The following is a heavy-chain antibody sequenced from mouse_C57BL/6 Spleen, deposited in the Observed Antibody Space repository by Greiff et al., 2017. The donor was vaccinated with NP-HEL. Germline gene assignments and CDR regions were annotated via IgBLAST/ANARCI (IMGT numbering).Heavy chain of an antibody. CDR1: GYTFTSYW. CDR3: AIITTVVAPNY. D-gene: IGHD1-1*01. V-gene: IGHV1-64*01. J-gene: IGHJ2*01. CDR2: IHPNSGST. Sequence: VQLQQSGAELVKPGASVKLSCKASGYTFTSYWMHWVKQRPGQGLEWIGMIHPNSGSTNYNEKFKSKATLTVDKSSSTAYMQLSSLTSEDSAVYYCAIITTVVAPNYWGQGTTLTVSS.